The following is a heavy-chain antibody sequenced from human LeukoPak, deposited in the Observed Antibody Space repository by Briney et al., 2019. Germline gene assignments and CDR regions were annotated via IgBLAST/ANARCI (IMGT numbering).Heavy chain of an antibody. V-gene: IGHV5-51*01. CDR3: ARPHSYYYGVVGAFDI. Sequence: GGSLKISCKGSGYSFTSYWIGWVRQMPGKGLEWMGIIHPGDSDTRYSPSFQGQVTISADKSISTAYLQWSSLKASDTAMYYCARPHSYYYGVVGAFDIWGQGTMVTVSS. CDR1: GYSFTSYW. CDR2: IHPGDSDT. D-gene: IGHD3-10*01. J-gene: IGHJ3*02.